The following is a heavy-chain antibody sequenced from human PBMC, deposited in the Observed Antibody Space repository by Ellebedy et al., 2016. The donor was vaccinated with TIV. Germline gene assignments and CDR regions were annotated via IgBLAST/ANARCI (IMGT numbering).Heavy chain of an antibody. CDR3: ANNGGGAVAGPDGAFDI. D-gene: IGHD6-19*01. V-gene: IGHV3-23*01. Sequence: PGGSLRLSCAASGFTFNSYAMSWVRQAPGKGLEWVSTISHTGSRTYYANSVEGRFIISRDNSKKTLYLQMNSLRAEDTAVYYCANNGGGAVAGPDGAFDIWGQGTMVTVSS. CDR1: GFTFNSYA. CDR2: ISHTGSRT. J-gene: IGHJ3*02.